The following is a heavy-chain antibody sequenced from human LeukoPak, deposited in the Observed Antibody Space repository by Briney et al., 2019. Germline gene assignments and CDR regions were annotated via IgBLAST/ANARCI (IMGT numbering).Heavy chain of an antibody. CDR1: GGSISSYY. CDR2: IYYSGST. V-gene: IGHV4-59*12. CDR3: ARRRGSGWYSYVDY. J-gene: IGHJ4*02. D-gene: IGHD6-19*01. Sequence: SETLSLTCTVSGGSISSYYWSWIRQPPGKGLEWIGYIYYSGSTNYNPSLKSRVTISVDTSKNQFSLKLSSVTAADTAVYYCARRRGSGWYSYVDYWGQGTLVTVSS.